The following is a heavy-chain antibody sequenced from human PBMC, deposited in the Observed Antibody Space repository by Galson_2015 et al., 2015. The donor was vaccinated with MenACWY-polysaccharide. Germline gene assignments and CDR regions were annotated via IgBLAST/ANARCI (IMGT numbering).Heavy chain of an antibody. V-gene: IGHV3-23*01. D-gene: IGHD5-12*01. Sequence: SLRISCAASGFPFDSYAMSWVRQAPGKGLEWVSAISGSGTNTYYADSVKGRFTISRDNSKSTLYLQMNSLRAEATAVYYCVKDGGYTAYAWFDAWGQATLGTVSS. J-gene: IGHJ5*02. CDR1: GFPFDSYA. CDR3: VKDGGYTAYAWFDA. CDR2: ISGSGTNT.